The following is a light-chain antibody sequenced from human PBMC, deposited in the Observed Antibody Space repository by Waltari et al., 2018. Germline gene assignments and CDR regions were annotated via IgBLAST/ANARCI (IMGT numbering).Light chain of an antibody. CDR3: SSYTTSSTPVV. CDR2: EVS. Sequence: QSALTQPASVSGSPGQSITISCTGTSSDVGGYSYVSWYQQHPGKAPKLMIYEVSNRPSGVFNRFAGSKSGNTASLTIAGLQAEDEADYYCSSYTTSSTPVVFGGGTKLTVL. V-gene: IGLV2-14*01. CDR1: SSDVGGYSY. J-gene: IGLJ2*01.